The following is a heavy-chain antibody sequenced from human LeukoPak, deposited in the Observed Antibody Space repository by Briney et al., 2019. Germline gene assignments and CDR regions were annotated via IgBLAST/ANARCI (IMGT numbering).Heavy chain of an antibody. CDR2: INPSGGST. D-gene: IGHD4-23*01. V-gene: IGHV1-46*03. CDR3: ARVGKRYWFDP. Sequence: GASVKVSCKAPGYTFTSYYMHWVRQAPGQGLEWMGMINPSGGSTSYAQKFQGRVAMTRDTSTSTVYMELSSLRSEDTAVYYCARVGKRYWFDPWGQGTLVTVSS. J-gene: IGHJ5*02. CDR1: GYTFTSYY.